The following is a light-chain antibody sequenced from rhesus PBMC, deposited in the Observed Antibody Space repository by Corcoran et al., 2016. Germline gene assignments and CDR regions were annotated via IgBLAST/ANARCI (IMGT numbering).Light chain of an antibody. CDR1: QSVSSH. Sequence: EIVMTQSPATLSLSPGERATLSCRASQSVSSHLAWYQQKPGQAPRPLIYYASNRATGIPDRFSGSGSGTDFTLTISSLEPEDVGVYYCQQYNNWNSFGQGTKVEIK. V-gene: IGKV3-35*01. CDR2: YAS. J-gene: IGKJ2*01. CDR3: QQYNNWNS.